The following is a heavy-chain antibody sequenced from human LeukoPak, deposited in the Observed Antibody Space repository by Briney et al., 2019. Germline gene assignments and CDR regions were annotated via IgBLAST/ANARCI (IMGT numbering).Heavy chain of an antibody. V-gene: IGHV5-51*01. CDR3: ARHAFHNDNSDYYFAH. D-gene: IGHD3-22*01. J-gene: IGHJ4*02. CDR1: GYNFNDYW. Sequence: GESLRISCKGSGYNFNDYWIGWVRQMPGKGLEWVGLIYPGEFDIRYSPSFQGQVTISADKSISTAYLQWKSLKASDTAMYYCARHAFHNDNSDYYFAHWGQGTLVTVSS. CDR2: IYPGEFDI.